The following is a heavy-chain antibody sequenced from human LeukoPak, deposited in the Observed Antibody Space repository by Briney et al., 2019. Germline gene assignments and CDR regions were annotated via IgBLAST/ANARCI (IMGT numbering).Heavy chain of an antibody. CDR1: GFTFSSYW. CDR3: AKGNSDWFYYYYMDV. CDR2: IKQDGNEK. V-gene: IGHV3-7*03. J-gene: IGHJ6*03. D-gene: IGHD3-9*01. Sequence: PGGSLRLSCAASGFTFSSYWMSWVRQAPGKGLEWVAGIKQDGNEKNYVDSVKGRFTISRDNAKNSLYLQMNSLRAEDMALYYCAKGNSDWFYYYYMDVWGKGTTVTVSS.